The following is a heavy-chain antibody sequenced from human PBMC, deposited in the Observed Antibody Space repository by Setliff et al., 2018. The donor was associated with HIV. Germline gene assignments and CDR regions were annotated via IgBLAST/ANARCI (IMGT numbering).Heavy chain of an antibody. D-gene: IGHD3-10*01. CDR3: ARGRYHGFGSYGDS. Sequence: ASVKVSCKASGYTFTSYYVHWVRQAPGQGLEWMGILNPSGDSTAYAQKFQGRVTMTRDTSKSTVYMELSSLKSDDTAVYYCARGRYHGFGSYGDSWGQGTLVTVSS. CDR1: GYTFTSYY. J-gene: IGHJ4*02. V-gene: IGHV1-46*01. CDR2: LNPSGDST.